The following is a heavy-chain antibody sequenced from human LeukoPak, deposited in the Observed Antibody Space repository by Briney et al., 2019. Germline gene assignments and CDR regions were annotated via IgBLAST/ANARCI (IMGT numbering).Heavy chain of an antibody. D-gene: IGHD3-3*01. CDR3: ASVGVVGFPNWFDP. V-gene: IGHV1-69*04. CDR2: IIPILGIA. Sequence: ASVKVSCKASGYTFTSYGISWVRQAPGQGLEWMGRIIPILGIANYAQKFQGRVTITADKSTSTAYMELSSLRSEDTAVYYCASVGVVGFPNWFDPWGQGTLVTVSS. J-gene: IGHJ5*02. CDR1: GYTFTSYG.